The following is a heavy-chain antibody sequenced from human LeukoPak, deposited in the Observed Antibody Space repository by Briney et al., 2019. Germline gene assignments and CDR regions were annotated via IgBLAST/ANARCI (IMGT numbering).Heavy chain of an antibody. V-gene: IGHV3-30*02. CDR2: IRYDGSNK. CDR1: GFTFSSYG. Sequence: GGSLRLSCAASGFTFSSYGMHWVRQAPGKGLEWVAFIRYDGSNKYYADSVKGRFTISRDNSKNTLYLQMNSLRAEDTAVHYCAKDSYRYCSSTSCYAFDIWGQGTMVTVSS. CDR3: AKDSYRYCSSTSCYAFDI. J-gene: IGHJ3*02. D-gene: IGHD2-2*01.